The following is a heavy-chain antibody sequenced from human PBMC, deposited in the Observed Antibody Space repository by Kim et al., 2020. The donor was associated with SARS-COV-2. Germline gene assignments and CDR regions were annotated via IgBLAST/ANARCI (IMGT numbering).Heavy chain of an antibody. D-gene: IGHD4-17*01. CDR2: IWYDGSNK. J-gene: IGHJ6*03. Sequence: GGSLRLSCAASGFTFSSYGMHWVRQAPGKGLEWVAVIWYDGSNKYYSDSVKGRFTISRDNSKNTLYLQMNSLRAEDTSVYYSSRDIDYDSYYYMDVWGKGTTVSFSS. CDR3: SRDIDYDSYYYMDV. V-gene: IGHV3-33*01. CDR1: GFTFSSYG.